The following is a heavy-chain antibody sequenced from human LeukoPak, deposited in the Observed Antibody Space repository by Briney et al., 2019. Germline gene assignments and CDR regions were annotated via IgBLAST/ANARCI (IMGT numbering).Heavy chain of an antibody. Sequence: ASVNVSCKASGGTFSSYAISWVRQAPGQGLEWMGGIIPIFGTANYAQKFQGRVTITADESTSTAYMELSSLRSEDTAVYYCAREYSSSSYFDYWGQGTLVTVSS. V-gene: IGHV1-69*13. J-gene: IGHJ4*02. CDR3: AREYSSSSYFDY. D-gene: IGHD6-6*01. CDR1: GGTFSSYA. CDR2: IIPIFGTA.